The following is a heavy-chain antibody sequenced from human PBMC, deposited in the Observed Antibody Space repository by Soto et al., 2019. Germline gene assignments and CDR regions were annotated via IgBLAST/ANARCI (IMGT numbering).Heavy chain of an antibody. D-gene: IGHD1-26*01. CDR2: IIPMFGTA. J-gene: IGHJ3*02. V-gene: IGHV1-69*01. Sequence: QVQLVQSGAEVKKPGSSVKVSCKASGGTSSSYAISWVRQAPGQGLEWMGGIIPMFGTADYAQKFQGRVTINADESTSTAYMELSILRSEDTAVYYCARGRSGSHDAFDIWGQGTMVTVSS. CDR1: GGTSSSYA. CDR3: ARGRSGSHDAFDI.